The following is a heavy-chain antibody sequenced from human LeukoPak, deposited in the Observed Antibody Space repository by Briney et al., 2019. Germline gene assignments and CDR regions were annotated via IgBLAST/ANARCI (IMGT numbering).Heavy chain of an antibody. CDR2: ISSSSSYI. V-gene: IGHV3-21*01. Sequence: GGSLRLSCAASGFTFSSYSMNWVRQAPGKGLEWVSSISSSSSYIYYADSVKGRFTISRDNAKNSLYLQMNSLRAEDTAVYYCARDAPYYYGSSGYYDYWGQGTLVTVSS. CDR3: ARDAPYYYGSSGYYDY. J-gene: IGHJ4*02. D-gene: IGHD3-22*01. CDR1: GFTFSSYS.